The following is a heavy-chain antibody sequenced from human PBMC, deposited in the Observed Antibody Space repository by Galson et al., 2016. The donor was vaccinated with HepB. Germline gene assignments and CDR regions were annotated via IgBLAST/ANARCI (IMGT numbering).Heavy chain of an antibody. CDR2: INAGNGDT. CDR1: GYTFTNYA. D-gene: IGHD3-3*01. Sequence: SVKVSCKASGYTFTNYAIHWVRQAPGQRLEWMGWINAGNGDTKSSQKFQGRVTITTDTSASTAYMELNSLTSEDTPVSSCARAELPFSPGYYDFWTNYYYGAPGNWGQGTLVTVSS. J-gene: IGHJ4*02. V-gene: IGHV1-3*01. CDR3: ARAELPFSPGYYDFWTNYYYGAPGN.